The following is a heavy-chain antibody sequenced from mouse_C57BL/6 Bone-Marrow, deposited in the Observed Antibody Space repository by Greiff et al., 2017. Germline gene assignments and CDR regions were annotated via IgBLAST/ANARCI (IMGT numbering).Heavy chain of an antibody. D-gene: IGHD1-1*01. Sequence: EVQVVESGGGLVQSGRSLRLSCATSGFTFSDFYMEWVRQAPGKGLEWIAASRNKANDYTTEYSASVKGRFIVSRDTSQSILYLQMNALRAEDTAIYYCARGYYGSSADYWGQGTTLTVAS. CDR3: ARGYYGSSADY. J-gene: IGHJ2*01. CDR2: SRNKANDYTT. CDR1: GFTFSDFY. V-gene: IGHV7-1*01.